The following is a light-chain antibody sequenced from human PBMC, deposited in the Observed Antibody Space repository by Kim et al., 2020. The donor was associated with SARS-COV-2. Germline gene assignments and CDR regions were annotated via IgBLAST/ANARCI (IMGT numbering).Light chain of an antibody. CDR2: TND. CDR3: AAWDDSLTGVL. Sequence: GTRVSIYCSGSSSNIGLNSVSWYQQLPGTAPKLLIYTNDQRTSGVPDRFSGSKSGTSASLAISGLQSDDEADYYCAAWDDSLTGVLFGGATQLTVL. V-gene: IGLV1-44*01. CDR1: SSNIGLNS. J-gene: IGLJ2*01.